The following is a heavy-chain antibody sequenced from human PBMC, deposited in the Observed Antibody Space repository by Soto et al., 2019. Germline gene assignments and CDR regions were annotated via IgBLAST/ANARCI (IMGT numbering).Heavy chain of an antibody. J-gene: IGHJ4*02. CDR1: GGSISSSNW. V-gene: IGHV4-4*02. CDR3: ARGYYYDSSGYFTFDY. D-gene: IGHD3-22*01. Sequence: TLSLTCAVSGGSISSSNWWSWVRQPPGKGLEWIGEIYHSGSTNYNPSLKSRVTISVDKSKNQFSLKLSSVTAADTAVYYCARGYYYDSSGYFTFDYWGQGTLVTVSS. CDR2: IYHSGST.